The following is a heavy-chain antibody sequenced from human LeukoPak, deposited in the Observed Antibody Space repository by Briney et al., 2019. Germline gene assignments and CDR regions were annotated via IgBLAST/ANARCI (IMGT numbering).Heavy chain of an antibody. Sequence: GGSLRLSCAASGFTFDDYDMSWVRQVLGKGLEWVSGITRNGGDTGYADSVKGRFTISRDNAKNSLYLQMNSLRAEDTAVYYCAKDVHYYDKSYYFDYWGQGTLVTVSS. CDR2: ITRNGGDT. D-gene: IGHD3-22*01. CDR1: GFTFDDYD. CDR3: AKDVHYYDKSYYFDY. J-gene: IGHJ4*02. V-gene: IGHV3-20*04.